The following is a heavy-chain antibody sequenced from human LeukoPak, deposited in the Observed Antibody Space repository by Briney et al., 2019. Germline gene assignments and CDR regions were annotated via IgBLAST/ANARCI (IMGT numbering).Heavy chain of an antibody. CDR3: ARVPIWFGEFV. D-gene: IGHD3-10*01. Sequence: ASVKVSCKASGYTFTSYDINWVRQATGQGLEWMGWMNPNSGNTGYARKFQGRVTMTRNTSISTAYMELSSLRSEDTAVYYCARVPIWFGEFVWGQGTLVTVSS. V-gene: IGHV1-8*01. CDR1: GYTFTSYD. CDR2: MNPNSGNT. J-gene: IGHJ4*02.